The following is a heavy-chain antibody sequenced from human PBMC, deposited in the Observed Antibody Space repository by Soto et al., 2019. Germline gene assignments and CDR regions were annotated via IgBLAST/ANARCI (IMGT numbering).Heavy chain of an antibody. CDR1: GGSSISYS. CDR2: IYYSGST. J-gene: IGHJ5*02. CDR3: ARHGVPAAIGDWFDP. D-gene: IGHD2-2*01. V-gene: IGHV4-59*08. Sequence: PSEIHSLTSTAAGGSSISYSGCWIRQPTGKGLEWIGYIYYSGSTNYNPSLKSRVTISVDTSKNQFSLKLSSVTAADTAVYYCARHGVPAAIGDWFDPWGQGTLVTSPQ.